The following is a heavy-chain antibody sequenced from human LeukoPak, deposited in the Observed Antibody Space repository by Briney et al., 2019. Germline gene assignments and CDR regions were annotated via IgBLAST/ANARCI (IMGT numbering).Heavy chain of an antibody. Sequence: ASVKVSCKASGYTFTGYYMHWVRQAPGQGLEWMGWINPNSGGTNYAQKFQSRVTMTRDASISTAHMELSRLRSDDTAVYYCARDLSSGIFDYWGQGTLVTVSS. D-gene: IGHD3-10*02. J-gene: IGHJ4*02. CDR2: INPNSGGT. V-gene: IGHV1-2*02. CDR3: ARDLSSGIFDY. CDR1: GYTFTGYY.